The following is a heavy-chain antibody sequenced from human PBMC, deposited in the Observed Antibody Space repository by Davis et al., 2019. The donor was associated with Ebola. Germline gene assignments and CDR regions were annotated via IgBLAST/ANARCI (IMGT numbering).Heavy chain of an antibody. V-gene: IGHV1-18*01. CDR1: GYTFTRYG. CDR2: NSAYNGNT. Sequence: AASVKVSCKASGYTFTRYGISWVRQAPGQGVEWMGWNSAYNGNTNYAQNLQGRVTMTTDTSTSTAYMEVRSLRYDDTAVYYCARAVTMVLPSGWFDPWGQGTLVTVSS. D-gene: IGHD3-10*01. CDR3: ARAVTMVLPSGWFDP. J-gene: IGHJ5*02.